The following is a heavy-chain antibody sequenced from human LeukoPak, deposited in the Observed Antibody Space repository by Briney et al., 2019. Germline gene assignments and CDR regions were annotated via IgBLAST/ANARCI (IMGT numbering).Heavy chain of an antibody. CDR2: INPNSGGT. J-gene: IGHJ4*02. CDR3: AITYYYDSSGKKTLPDY. CDR1: GYTFTGYY. D-gene: IGHD3-22*01. Sequence: GASVKVSCKASGYTFTGYYMHWVRQAPGQGLEWMGWINPNSGGTNYAQKFQGRVTMTRDTSISTAYMELSRLRSDDTAAYYCAITYYYDSSGKKTLPDYWGQGTLVTVSS. V-gene: IGHV1-2*02.